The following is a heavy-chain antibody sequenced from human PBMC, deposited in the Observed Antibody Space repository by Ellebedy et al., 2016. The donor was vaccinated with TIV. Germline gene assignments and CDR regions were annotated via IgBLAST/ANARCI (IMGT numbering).Heavy chain of an antibody. CDR1: GFIFSTYN. CDR2: ISSSSSFI. Sequence: PGGSLRLSCEASGFIFSTYNMNWVRQAPGKGLEWVSSISSSSSFIYYADSVKGRFTISRDNARNSLYLQLDSLRVEDTAVYYCARAGSGGYSSDYWGQGTLVTVSS. V-gene: IGHV3-21*01. CDR3: ARAGSGGYSSDY. J-gene: IGHJ4*02. D-gene: IGHD3-22*01.